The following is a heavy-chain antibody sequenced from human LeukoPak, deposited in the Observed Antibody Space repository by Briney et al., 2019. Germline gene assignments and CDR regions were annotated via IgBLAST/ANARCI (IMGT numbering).Heavy chain of an antibody. CDR1: GGSISSYY. Sequence: SETLSLTCTVSGGSISSYYWSWLRQPAGKGLEWIGRIHTTGSTNYNPSLKSRVTMSVDTSKNQFSLKLSSVTAADTAVYYCARDRYYYDSSGYYRLDYWGQGTPVTVSS. CDR2: IHTTGST. CDR3: ARDRYYYDSSGYYRLDY. J-gene: IGHJ4*02. V-gene: IGHV4-4*07. D-gene: IGHD3-22*01.